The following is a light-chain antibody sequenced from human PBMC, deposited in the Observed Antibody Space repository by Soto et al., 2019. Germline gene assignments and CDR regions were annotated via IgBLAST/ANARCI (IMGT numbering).Light chain of an antibody. CDR2: EVS. V-gene: IGLV2-14*03. J-gene: IGLJ3*02. CDR1: SSDVGGYNY. CDR3: TSVTSSSTRV. Sequence: SLPACGSGTTEQSITISCTGTSSDVGGYNYVSWFQQHPGKAPKLKIYEVSNRPSGVSNRFSGSKSGYTASLTISELQAEDEADYYCTSVTSSSTRVVGGG.